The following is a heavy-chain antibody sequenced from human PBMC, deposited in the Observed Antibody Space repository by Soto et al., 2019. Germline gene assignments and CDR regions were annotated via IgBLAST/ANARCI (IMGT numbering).Heavy chain of an antibody. CDR3: ARQATTSGDWFDP. J-gene: IGHJ5*02. CDR1: GGSISSSSYY. CDR2: IYYSGST. D-gene: IGHD7-27*01. V-gene: IGHV4-39*01. Sequence: QLQLQESGPGLVKPSETLSLTCTVSGGSISSSSYYWGWIRQPPGKGLEWIGSIYYSGSTYYNPSLKSRVTISVDTSKNQFSLKLSSVTAADTAVYYCARQATTSGDWFDPWGQGTLVTVSS.